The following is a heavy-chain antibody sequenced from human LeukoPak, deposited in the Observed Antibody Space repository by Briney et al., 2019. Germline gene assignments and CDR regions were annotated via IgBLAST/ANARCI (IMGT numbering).Heavy chain of an antibody. CDR3: AKGRARGSSGYYQNKEDY. V-gene: IGHV3-23*01. D-gene: IGHD3-22*01. CDR2: ISGSGGST. J-gene: IGHJ4*02. Sequence: PGGSLRLSCAASGFTFSSYAMSWVRQAPGKGLEWVSAISGSGGSTYYADSVKGRFTISRDNSKNTLYLQMNSLRAEDTALYYCAKGRARGSSGYYQNKEDYWGQGTLVTVSS. CDR1: GFTFSSYA.